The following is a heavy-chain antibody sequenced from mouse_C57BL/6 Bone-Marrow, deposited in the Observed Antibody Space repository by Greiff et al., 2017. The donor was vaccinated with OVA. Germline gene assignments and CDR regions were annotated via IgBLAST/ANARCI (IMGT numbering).Heavy chain of an antibody. Sequence: VQGVESGPGLVQPSQSLSITCTVSGFSLTSYGVHWVRQSPGKGLEWLGVIWSGGSTDYNAAFISRLSISKDNSKSQVFFKMNSLQADDTAIYYCARIHPYYYYGSSFAMDYWGQGTSVTVSS. CDR1: GFSLTSYG. D-gene: IGHD1-1*01. V-gene: IGHV2-2*01. J-gene: IGHJ4*01. CDR2: IWSGGST. CDR3: ARIHPYYYYGSSFAMDY.